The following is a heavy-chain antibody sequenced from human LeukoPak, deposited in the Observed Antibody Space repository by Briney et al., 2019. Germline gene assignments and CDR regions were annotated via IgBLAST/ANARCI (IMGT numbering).Heavy chain of an antibody. CDR3: ARDSYSGSYSVGPYNWFDP. Sequence: PSETLSLTCTVSGGSISSYYWSWIRQPPGKGLEWIGYIYYSGSTNYNPSLKSRVTISVDTSKNQFSLKLSSVTAADTAVYYCARDSYSGSYSVGPYNWFDPWGQGTLVTVSS. J-gene: IGHJ5*02. D-gene: IGHD1-26*01. V-gene: IGHV4-59*01. CDR1: GGSISSYY. CDR2: IYYSGST.